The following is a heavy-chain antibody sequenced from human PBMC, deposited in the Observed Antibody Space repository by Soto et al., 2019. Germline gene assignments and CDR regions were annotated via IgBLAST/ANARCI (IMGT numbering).Heavy chain of an antibody. V-gene: IGHV4-59*08. Sequence: QVQLQESGPGLVKPSETLSLTCTVSGGSISSYYWSWIRQPPGKGLEWIGYIYYSGSTNYNPSLKGRVTISGETSRNQYALKLSSVTAADTAVYYCARRYGCSFDYWGQGTLVTVSS. CDR3: ARRYGCSFDY. D-gene: IGHD1-1*01. J-gene: IGHJ4*02. CDR2: IYYSGST. CDR1: GGSISSYY.